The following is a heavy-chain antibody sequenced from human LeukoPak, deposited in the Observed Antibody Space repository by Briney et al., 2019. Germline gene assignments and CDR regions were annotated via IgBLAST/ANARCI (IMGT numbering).Heavy chain of an antibody. J-gene: IGHJ5*02. CDR3: ARQEYCSGASCYTWFDP. CDR2: IYPADSDI. V-gene: IGHV5-51*01. CDR1: GYSINNYW. Sequence: GESLKISCKGSGYSINNYWIAWVRQMPGKGLEWMEIIYPADSDIRYSPSFQGQVTISADKSISTAYLQWNSLKASDTAMYYCARQEYCSGASCYTWFDPWGQGTLVTVSS. D-gene: IGHD2-15*01.